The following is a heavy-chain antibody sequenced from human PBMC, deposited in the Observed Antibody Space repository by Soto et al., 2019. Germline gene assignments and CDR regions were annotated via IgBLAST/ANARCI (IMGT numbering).Heavy chain of an antibody. CDR1: GGSISSGGYY. D-gene: IGHD2-15*01. J-gene: IGHJ5*02. CDR3: VRDRACSGGSCYSGFWDWFDP. Sequence: SETLSLTCTVSGGSISSGGYYWSWIRQHPGKGLEWIGYIYYSGSTYYNPSLKSRVTISVDTSKNQFSLKLSSVTAADTAVYYCVRDRACSGGSCYSGFWDWFDPWGQGTLVTVSS. CDR2: IYYSGST. V-gene: IGHV4-31*03.